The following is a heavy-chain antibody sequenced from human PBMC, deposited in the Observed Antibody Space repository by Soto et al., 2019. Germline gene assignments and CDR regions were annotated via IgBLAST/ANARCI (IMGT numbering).Heavy chain of an antibody. D-gene: IGHD6-19*01. CDR1: GFTFSSYE. CDR2: ISSSGSTI. J-gene: IGHJ4*02. CDR3: ARAASSGWYYFDY. V-gene: IGHV3-48*03. Sequence: LRLSCAASGFTFSSYEMNWVRQAPGKGLEWVSYISSSGSTIYYADSVKGRFTISRDNAKNSLYLQMNSLRAEDTAVYYCARAASSGWYYFDYWGQGTLVTVSS.